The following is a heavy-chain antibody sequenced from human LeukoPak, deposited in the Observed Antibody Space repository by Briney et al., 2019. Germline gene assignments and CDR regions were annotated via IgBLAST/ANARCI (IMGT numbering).Heavy chain of an antibody. D-gene: IGHD6-13*01. V-gene: IGHV3-66*01. Sequence: GGSLRLSCAASGFTVSSNYMSWVRQAPGKGLEWVSVIYSGGSTYYADSVKGRFTISRDNSKNTLYLQMNSLRAEDTAVYYSARKAAAGPHFDYWGQGTLVTVSS. CDR1: GFTVSSNY. CDR2: IYSGGST. J-gene: IGHJ4*02. CDR3: ARKAAAGPHFDY.